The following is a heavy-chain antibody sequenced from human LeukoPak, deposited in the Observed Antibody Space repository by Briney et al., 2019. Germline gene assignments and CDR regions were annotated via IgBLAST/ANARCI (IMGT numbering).Heavy chain of an antibody. CDR2: IYHSGST. CDR1: GYSISSGYY. D-gene: IGHD2-15*01. Sequence: SETLSLTCTVSGYSISSGYYWGWIRQPPGKGLEWIGSIYHSGSTYYNPSLKSRVTISVDTSKNQFSLKLSSVTAADTAVYYCARDVRAATYYYYYMDVWGKGTTVTVSS. CDR3: ARDVRAATYYYYYMDV. J-gene: IGHJ6*03. V-gene: IGHV4-38-2*02.